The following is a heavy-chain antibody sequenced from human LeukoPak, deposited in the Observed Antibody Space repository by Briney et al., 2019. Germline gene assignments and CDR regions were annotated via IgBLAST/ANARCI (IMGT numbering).Heavy chain of an antibody. CDR2: IYYSGST. V-gene: IGHV4-59*11. CDR1: GGSISSHY. Sequence: SETLSLTCTVSGGSISSHYWSWIRQLPGKGLEWIGYIYYSGSTNYNPSLKSRVTISVDTSKNQFSLKLSSVTAADTAVYYCAREGVGDAFDIWGQGTMVTVSS. CDR3: AREGVGDAFDI. J-gene: IGHJ3*02.